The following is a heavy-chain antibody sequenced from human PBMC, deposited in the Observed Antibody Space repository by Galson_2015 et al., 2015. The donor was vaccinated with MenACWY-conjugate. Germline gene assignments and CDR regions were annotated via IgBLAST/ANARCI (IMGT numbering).Heavy chain of an antibody. J-gene: IGHJ3*02. V-gene: IGHV1-69*04. Sequence: SVKVSCKASGGTFSSYAISWVRQAPGQGLEWMGRIIPILGIANYAQKFQGRVTITADKSTSTAYMELSSLRSEDTAVYYCARVVGGGDAFDIWGQGTMVTVSS. CDR3: ARVVGGGDAFDI. CDR1: GGTFSSYA. CDR2: IIPILGIA. D-gene: IGHD2-2*01.